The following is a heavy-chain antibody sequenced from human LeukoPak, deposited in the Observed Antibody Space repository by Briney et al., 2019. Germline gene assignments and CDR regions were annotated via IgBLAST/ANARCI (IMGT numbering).Heavy chain of an antibody. D-gene: IGHD3-3*01. V-gene: IGHV1-2*02. CDR2: INPNSGGT. J-gene: IGHJ4*02. CDR1: GYTFTGYH. CDR3: ARGPLYYDFWSGYLFDY. Sequence: ASVKVSCKASGYTFTGYHMHWVRQAPGQGLEWMGWINPNSGGTNYAQKFQGRVTMTRDTSISTAYMELSRLRSDDTAVYYCARGPLYYDFWSGYLFDYWGQGTLVTVSS.